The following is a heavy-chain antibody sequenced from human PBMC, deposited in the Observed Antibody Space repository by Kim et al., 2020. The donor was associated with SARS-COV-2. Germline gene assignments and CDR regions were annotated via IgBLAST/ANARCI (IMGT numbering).Heavy chain of an antibody. CDR1: GFTFSSYG. Sequence: GGSLRLSCAASGFTFSSYGMRWVRQAPGKGLEWVAVIWYDGSNKYYADSVKGRFTISRDNSKNTLYLQMNSLRAEDTAVYYCARGDYDILSGYLKPGTSFDYWGQGTLVTVSS. V-gene: IGHV3-33*01. CDR2: IWYDGSNK. CDR3: ARGDYDILSGYLKPGTSFDY. D-gene: IGHD3-9*01. J-gene: IGHJ4*02.